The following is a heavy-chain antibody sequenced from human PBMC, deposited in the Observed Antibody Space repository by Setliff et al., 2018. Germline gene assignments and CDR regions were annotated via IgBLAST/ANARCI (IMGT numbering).Heavy chain of an antibody. CDR2: INPNSGGT. V-gene: IGHV1-2*02. D-gene: IGHD6-13*01. J-gene: IGHJ6*03. CDR1: GYTFTDYY. CDR3: ARTPNGGGAAAVARRAVYYYYMDV. Sequence: ASVKVSCKASGYTFTDYYMHWVRQAPGQGLEWMGWINPNSGGTNYAQKFQGRVTMTRDTSISTAYTELSRLRSDDTAVYYCARTPNGGGAAAVARRAVYYYYMDVWGKGTTVTVSS.